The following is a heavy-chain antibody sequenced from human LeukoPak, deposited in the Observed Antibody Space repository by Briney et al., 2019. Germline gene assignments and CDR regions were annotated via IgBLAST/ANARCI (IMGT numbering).Heavy chain of an antibody. D-gene: IGHD3-3*01. CDR1: GFTFSSYG. CDR3: ANDRTSLLDD. V-gene: IGHV3-33*06. Sequence: QPGRSLRPSCAASGFTFSSYGMHCVRQAPGKRLEWVAVIWYDGSNKYYADSVKGRFTISRDNSKNTLYLQMNNLSAEDTAVYYCANDRTSLLDDWGQGTMATVSS. CDR2: IWYDGSNK. J-gene: IGHJ4*02.